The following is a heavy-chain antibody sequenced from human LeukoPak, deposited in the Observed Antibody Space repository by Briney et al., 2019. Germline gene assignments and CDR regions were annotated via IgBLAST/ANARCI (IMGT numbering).Heavy chain of an antibody. D-gene: IGHD3-22*01. J-gene: IGHJ4*02. CDR1: GYTFTSYY. V-gene: IGHV1-46*01. CDR2: INPSGGST. CDR3: ARSYYYDSSRHFDY. Sequence: ASVKVSCKASGYTFTSYYMHWVRQAPGQGLEWIGIINPSGGSTSYAQKFQGRVTMTRDTSISTAYMELSRLRSDDTAVYYCARSYYYDSSRHFDYWGQGTLVTVSS.